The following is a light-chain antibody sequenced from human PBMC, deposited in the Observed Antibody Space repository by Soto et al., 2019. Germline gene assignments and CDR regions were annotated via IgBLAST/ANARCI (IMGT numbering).Light chain of an antibody. CDR1: QAVNNDY. J-gene: IGKJ2*01. V-gene: IGKV3-20*01. CDR2: GVF. CDR3: QHYEGSPRT. Sequence: ETVLTQFPGTVSLSPGERATLSCTTSQAVNNDYLAWYQQKPGQAPRLLIYGVFNRATGIPDRFSGSGSGTYFTLTISGLEPEDSAIYYCQHYEGSPRTFGQGTNVEI.